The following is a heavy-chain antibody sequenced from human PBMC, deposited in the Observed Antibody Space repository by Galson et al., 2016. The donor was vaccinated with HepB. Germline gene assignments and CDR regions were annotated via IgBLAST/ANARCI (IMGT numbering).Heavy chain of an antibody. Sequence: SLRLSCAASGFIFSDYYMDWVRQSPGKGLEWVGRSGDKAHSYTTEYAASVRGRFTVSRDDSRNSAFLEMNSLQTEDTAVYYCVRPVGSTAGADYYDYWGQGTLVTVSS. J-gene: IGHJ4*02. CDR3: VRPVGSTAGADYYDY. CDR2: SGDKAHSYTT. V-gene: IGHV3-72*01. D-gene: IGHD1-26*01. CDR1: GFIFSDYY.